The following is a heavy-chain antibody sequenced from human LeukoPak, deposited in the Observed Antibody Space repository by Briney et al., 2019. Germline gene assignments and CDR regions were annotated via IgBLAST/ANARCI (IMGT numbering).Heavy chain of an antibody. D-gene: IGHD6-6*01. Sequence: PGGSLRLSCAASGFTVATNYMSWVRQAPGKGLEWVSILYSGGKTCYADSVKGRFTISRDNSKNTLFLQMDSLRAEDTAVYYCARDNAPYTTTSSGLGLFDYWGQGTLVTVSS. CDR2: LYSGGKT. V-gene: IGHV3-53*01. J-gene: IGHJ4*02. CDR3: ARDNAPYTTTSSGLGLFDY. CDR1: GFTVATNY.